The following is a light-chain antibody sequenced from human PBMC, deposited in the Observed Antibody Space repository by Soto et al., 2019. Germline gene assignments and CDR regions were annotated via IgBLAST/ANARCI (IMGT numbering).Light chain of an antibody. J-gene: IGKJ1*01. CDR1: QSVSRNY. V-gene: IGKV3-20*01. CDR3: PQYGTSSRT. Sequence: EILLTQSPGTLSLSPGERATLSCRASQSVSRNYLAWYQQKPGQAPRLLIYGASSRETGIPDRFSGSGSGTESTLTISRLEPEDFEVYYCPQYGTSSRTFGQGTKVDIK. CDR2: GAS.